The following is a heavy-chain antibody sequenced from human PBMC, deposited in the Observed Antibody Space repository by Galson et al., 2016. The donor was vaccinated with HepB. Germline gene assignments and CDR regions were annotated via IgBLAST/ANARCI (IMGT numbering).Heavy chain of an antibody. D-gene: IGHD1-26*01. J-gene: IGHJ4*02. CDR3: VRDPWDY. Sequence: SVKVSCKAPGYTFTTYAMHWVRQAPGQRLEWVGWIHAGNGNTIYSQNFQATVTITRDTSASTAYMELSSLRSEDTAVYSCVRDPWDYWGQGTLVTVSS. CDR1: GYTFTTYA. CDR2: IHAGNGNT. V-gene: IGHV1-3*01.